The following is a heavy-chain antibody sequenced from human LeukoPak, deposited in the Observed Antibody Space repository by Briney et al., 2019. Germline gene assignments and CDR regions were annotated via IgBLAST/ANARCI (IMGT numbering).Heavy chain of an antibody. CDR1: GFTFSSYS. D-gene: IGHD3-10*01. J-gene: IGHJ4*02. CDR2: ISSSSSYI. V-gene: IGHV3-21*01. Sequence: GGSLRLSCAASGFTFSSYSMNWVRQAPGKGLEWVSSISSSSSYIYYADSVKGRFTISRDNAKNSLYLQMNSLRAEDTAVYYCARAALWFGGLPLSYWGGEPLLTVSS. CDR3: ARAALWFGGLPLSY.